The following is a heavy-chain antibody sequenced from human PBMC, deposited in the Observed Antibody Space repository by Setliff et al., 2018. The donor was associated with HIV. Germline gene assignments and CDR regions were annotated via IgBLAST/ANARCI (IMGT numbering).Heavy chain of an antibody. CDR2: IYPGDSHT. J-gene: IGHJ3*02. V-gene: IGHV5-51*01. Sequence: GESLKISCKGSGYYFTTFWIAWVRQMPGKGLEWMGFIYPGDSHTTYSPSFQGQVTISVDTSVSTAYLQWSSLKASDTAMYFCATHTLSNAFDIWGLGTMVTVSS. CDR1: GYYFTTFW. CDR3: ATHTLSNAFDI.